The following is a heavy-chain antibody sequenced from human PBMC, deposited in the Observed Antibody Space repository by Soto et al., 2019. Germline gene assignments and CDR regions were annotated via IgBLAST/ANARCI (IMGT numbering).Heavy chain of an antibody. CDR2: IDPSDSYT. CDR3: ARHFYGSDGLDNGMDV. D-gene: IGHD3-10*01. CDR1: GHSFTSYW. Sequence: PGESLKISCKGSGHSFTSYWISWVRQMPGKGLEWMGRIDPSDSYTNYSPSFQGHVTISADKSISTAYLQWSSLKASDTAMYYCARHFYGSDGLDNGMDVWGQGTTVTVSS. V-gene: IGHV5-10-1*01. J-gene: IGHJ6*02.